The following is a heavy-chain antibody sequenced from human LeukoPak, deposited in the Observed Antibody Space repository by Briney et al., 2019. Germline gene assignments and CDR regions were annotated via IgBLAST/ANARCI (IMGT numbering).Heavy chain of an antibody. CDR2: IYYSGST. Sequence: PSETLSLTCAVSGGSISPYYWSWIRQPPGKGLEWIGYIYYSGSTNYNPSLKSRVTISLDTSKNQFSLKLTSVTAADTAVYYCARDLRLDYSNYGAAFDIWGQGTMVTVSS. J-gene: IGHJ3*02. CDR3: ARDLRLDYSNYGAAFDI. D-gene: IGHD4-11*01. CDR1: GGSISPYY. V-gene: IGHV4-59*01.